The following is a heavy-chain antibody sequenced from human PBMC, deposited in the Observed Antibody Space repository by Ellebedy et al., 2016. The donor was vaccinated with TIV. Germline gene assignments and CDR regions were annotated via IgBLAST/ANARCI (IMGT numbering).Heavy chain of an antibody. CDR3: AKENDYGDLRDYFDY. V-gene: IGHV3-30-3*01. CDR2: ISYDGSNK. CDR1: GFTFSSYA. Sequence: GGSLRLXCAASGFTFSSYAMHWVRQAPGKGLEWVAVISYDGSNKYYADSVKGRFTISRDNSKNTLYLQMNSLRAEDTAVYYCAKENDYGDLRDYFDYWGQGTLVTVSS. D-gene: IGHD4-17*01. J-gene: IGHJ4*02.